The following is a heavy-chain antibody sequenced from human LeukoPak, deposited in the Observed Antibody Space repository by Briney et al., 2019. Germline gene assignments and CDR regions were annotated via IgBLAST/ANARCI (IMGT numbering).Heavy chain of an antibody. D-gene: IGHD3-10*01. CDR2: IRSKAYGGTT. J-gene: IGHJ6*04. Sequence: GGSLRLSCTASGFTLGDYAMSWVRQAPGKGLEWVGFIRSKAYGGTTEYAASVKGRFTISRDDSKSIAYLQMNSLKTEDTAVYYCTRVPGLLWSYYGMDVWGKGTTVTVSS. CDR1: GFTLGDYA. CDR3: TRVPGLLWSYYGMDV. V-gene: IGHV3-49*04.